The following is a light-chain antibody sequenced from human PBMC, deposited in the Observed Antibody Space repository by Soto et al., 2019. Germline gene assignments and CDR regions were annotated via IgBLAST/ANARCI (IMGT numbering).Light chain of an antibody. CDR1: QSISTW. CDR2: GAS. J-gene: IGKJ1*01. Sequence: DIQMTQSPSTPSASVRDRVTITCRPSQSISTWLTWYQQKPGKAPKVLIYGASSLESGVPSRFSGSGSGTEFTFTITSLQPGDSATYYCQHYSTYPWTFGQGTKVDIK. V-gene: IGKV1-5*01. CDR3: QHYSTYPWT.